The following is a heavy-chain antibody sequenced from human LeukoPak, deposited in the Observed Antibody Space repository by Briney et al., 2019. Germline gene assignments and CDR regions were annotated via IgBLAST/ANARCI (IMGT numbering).Heavy chain of an antibody. J-gene: IGHJ4*02. D-gene: IGHD5-18*01. CDR1: GFTFSSYA. CDR2: ISGSGGST. V-gene: IGHV3-23*01. CDR3: AKPSGTLGYSHTRAGLGYY. Sequence: GGSLRLSCAASGFTFSSYAMSWVRQAPGKGLEWVSAISGSGGSTYYADSVKGRFTISRDNSKNTLYLQMNSLRAEDTAVYYCAKPSGTLGYSHTRAGLGYYWGQGTLVIVSS.